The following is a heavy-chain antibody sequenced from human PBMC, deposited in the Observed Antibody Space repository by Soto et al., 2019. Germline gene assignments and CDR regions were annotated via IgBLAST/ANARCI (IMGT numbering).Heavy chain of an antibody. CDR1: GFTFSTYG. Sequence: QVQLVESGGGVXQXXXSLRLSCAASGFTFSTYGMHWVRQAPGKGLEWVAVIWYDGSNKYYADSVKGRFTISRDNSKNTLSLQMNSLRAEDTAVYYCARGWYCGGDCYEWYFDLWGRGTLVTVSS. J-gene: IGHJ2*01. CDR2: IWYDGSNK. CDR3: ARGWYCGGDCYEWYFDL. V-gene: IGHV3-33*01. D-gene: IGHD2-21*02.